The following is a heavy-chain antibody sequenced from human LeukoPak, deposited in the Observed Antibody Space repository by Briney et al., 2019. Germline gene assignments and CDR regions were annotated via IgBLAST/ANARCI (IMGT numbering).Heavy chain of an antibody. J-gene: IGHJ1*01. CDR3: ARDKYGDYVYFQH. Sequence: GGSLRLSCAASGFTFSSYAMSWVRQAPGKGLEWVSAISGSGGSTYYADSVKGRFTISRDNSKNTLYLQMNSLRAEDTAVYYCARDKYGDYVYFQHWGQGTLVTVSS. CDR1: GFTFSSYA. V-gene: IGHV3-23*01. D-gene: IGHD4-17*01. CDR2: ISGSGGST.